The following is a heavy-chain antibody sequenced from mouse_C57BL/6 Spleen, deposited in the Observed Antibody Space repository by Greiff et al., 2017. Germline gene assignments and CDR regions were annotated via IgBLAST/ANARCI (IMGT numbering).Heavy chain of an antibody. J-gene: IGHJ2*01. Sequence: VQLQQSGPELVKPGASVKMSCKASGYTFTDYNMHWVKQSHGKSLEWIGYINPNNGGTSYNQKFKGKATLTVNKSSSTAYMELRSLTSEDSAVYYCARDYGSRPPFDYWGQGTTLTVSS. CDR1: GYTFTDYN. CDR2: INPNNGGT. D-gene: IGHD1-1*01. V-gene: IGHV1-22*01. CDR3: ARDYGSRPPFDY.